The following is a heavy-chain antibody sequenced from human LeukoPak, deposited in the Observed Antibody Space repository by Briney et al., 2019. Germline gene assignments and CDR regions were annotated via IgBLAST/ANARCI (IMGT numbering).Heavy chain of an antibody. J-gene: IGHJ5*02. CDR1: GGSISSGGYY. CDR3: ARDGYSGRWPWFDP. CDR2: IYYSGST. Sequence: PSQTLSLTCTVSGGSISSGGYYWSWIRQHPGKGPEWIGYIYYSGSTYYNPSLKSRVTISVDTSKNQFSLKLSSVTAADTAVYYCARDGYSGRWPWFDPWGQGTLVTVSS. V-gene: IGHV4-31*03. D-gene: IGHD5-18*01.